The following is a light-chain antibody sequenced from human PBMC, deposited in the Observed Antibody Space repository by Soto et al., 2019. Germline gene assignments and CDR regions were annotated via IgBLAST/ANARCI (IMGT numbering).Light chain of an antibody. V-gene: IGLV3-21*04. CDR1: NIGDKR. CDR3: QVWDNMTDNYV. Sequence: SYELTQPPSVSVAPEKTATITCGGTNIGDKRVHWYRQKPGQAPVLLISYDSDRPSGIPERFSGSNSGNTATLTISRVEAGDDAECYCQVWDNMTDNYVFGGGTKGTVL. J-gene: IGLJ1*01. CDR2: YDS.